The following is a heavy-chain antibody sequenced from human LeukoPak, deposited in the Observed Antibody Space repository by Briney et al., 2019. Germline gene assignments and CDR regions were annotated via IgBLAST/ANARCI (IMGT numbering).Heavy chain of an antibody. V-gene: IGHV3-74*01. J-gene: IGHJ4*02. CDR3: ALGGFDY. CDR2: INSDGSST. CDR1: GFTFRSYW. Sequence: HAGGSLRLSCVASGFTFRSYWMRWVRHAPGKGLVWVSRINSDGSSTSYADSVKGRFTISRDNAKNTLYLQVNSPRAGDTAVYYCALGGFDYWGQGTLVTVSS.